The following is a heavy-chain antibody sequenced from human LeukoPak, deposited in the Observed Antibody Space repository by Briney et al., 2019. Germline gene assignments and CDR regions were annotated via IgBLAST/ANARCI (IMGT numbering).Heavy chain of an antibody. CDR2: ISGSGGDT. Sequence: PGGSLRLSCAASGFTFSNYAMSWVRQARGKGLEWVSDISGSGGDTYYADSVKGRFTISRDNSKNTLYLQMNSLRAEDTAVYYCANLVSSWGQGTLVTVSS. CDR3: ANLVSS. J-gene: IGHJ4*02. V-gene: IGHV3-23*01. D-gene: IGHD2-8*02. CDR1: GFTFSNYA.